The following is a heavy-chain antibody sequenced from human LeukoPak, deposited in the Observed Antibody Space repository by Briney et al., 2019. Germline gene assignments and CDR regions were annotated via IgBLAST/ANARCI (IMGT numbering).Heavy chain of an antibody. Sequence: GESLKISCKGSGYSFTNYWIGWVRQMPAKGLEWMGKIDPSDSYTNYSPSFQDHVTLSADKSISTAYLQWSSLKASDTAIYYCARRNPYYYDIADAFDIWGQGTMVTASS. J-gene: IGHJ3*02. CDR2: IDPSDSYT. V-gene: IGHV5-10-1*01. CDR3: ARRNPYYYDIADAFDI. D-gene: IGHD3-22*01. CDR1: GYSFTNYW.